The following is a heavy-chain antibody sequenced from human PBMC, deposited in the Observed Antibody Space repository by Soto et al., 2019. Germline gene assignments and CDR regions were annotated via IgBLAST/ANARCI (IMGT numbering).Heavy chain of an antibody. V-gene: IGHV3-30*18. CDR2: ISYDGRNK. CDR3: AKLNDYGDYYYYYYGIDV. J-gene: IGHJ6*02. CDR1: GFTFSSYG. D-gene: IGHD4-17*01. Sequence: QVQLVESGGGVVQPGRSLRLSCAASGFTFSSYGMHWVRQAPGKGLEWVAVISYDGRNKYYADSVKGRFTISRDNSQNPLYLQMNSLRAEDTAVYYCAKLNDYGDYYYYYYGIDVWGQGTTVTVSS.